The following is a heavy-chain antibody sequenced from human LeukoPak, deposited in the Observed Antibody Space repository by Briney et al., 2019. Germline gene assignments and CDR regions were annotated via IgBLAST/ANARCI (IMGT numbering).Heavy chain of an antibody. D-gene: IGHD6-19*01. J-gene: IGHJ4*02. Sequence: GGSLRLSCGVSGFTSSSYSMSWVRKAPGKGLEWVSSISASSNFISYADSVKGRFTISRDNAKKSLYLQMNSVRAEDTAVYYCARDPGYSSGWFDYWGQGALVTVSS. CDR2: ISASSNFI. V-gene: IGHV3-21*01. CDR1: GFTSSSYS. CDR3: ARDPGYSSGWFDY.